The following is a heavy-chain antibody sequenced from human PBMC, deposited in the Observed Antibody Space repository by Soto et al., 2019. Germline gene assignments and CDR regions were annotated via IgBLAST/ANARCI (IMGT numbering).Heavy chain of an antibody. CDR1: GGSFSCYY. CDR3: AMGFGKVVPAAIRY. Sequence: ETLSLSCAVYGGSFSCYYWSWIREPRGKGLQWIGEINHSGSTNYNPSLKSRVTISVDTSKNPFSLKLSSVTAADTAVYYCAMGFGKVVPAAIRYWGQGTLVNVS. V-gene: IGHV4-34*01. D-gene: IGHD2-2*01. CDR2: INHSGST. J-gene: IGHJ4*02.